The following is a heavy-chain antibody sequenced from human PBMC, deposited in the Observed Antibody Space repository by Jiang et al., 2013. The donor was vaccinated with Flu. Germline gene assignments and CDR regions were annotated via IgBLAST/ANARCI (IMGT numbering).Heavy chain of an antibody. D-gene: IGHD6-6*01. Sequence: GQGLEWMGWMNPNSGNTGYAQKFQGRVTMTRNTSISTAYVELSSLRSEDTAVYYCARGAAYRSSSWFDPWGQGTLVTVSS. CDR2: MNPNSGNT. J-gene: IGHJ5*02. CDR3: ARGAAYRSSSWFDP. V-gene: IGHV1-8*01.